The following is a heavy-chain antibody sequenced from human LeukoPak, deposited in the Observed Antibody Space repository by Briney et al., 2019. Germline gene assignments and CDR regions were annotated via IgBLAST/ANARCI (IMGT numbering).Heavy chain of an antibody. CDR2: ISAYNGNT. V-gene: IGHV1-18*01. D-gene: IGHD2-15*01. CDR3: ARARYCSGGSCYSGRWFDP. J-gene: IGHJ5*02. Sequence: GASVKVSCKASGYTFTSYGISWVRQAPGQGLEWMGWISAYNGNTNYAQKLQGRVTMTTDTSTSPAYMELRSLRSDDTAVYYCARARYCSGGSCYSGRWFDPWGQGTLVTVSS. CDR1: GYTFTSYG.